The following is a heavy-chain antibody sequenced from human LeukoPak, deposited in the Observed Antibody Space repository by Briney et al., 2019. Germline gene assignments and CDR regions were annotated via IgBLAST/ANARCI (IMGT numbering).Heavy chain of an antibody. CDR3: AKDRAVRGLMGAGDY. Sequence: GGSLRLSCAASGFTFSSYAVSWVRQVTGKGLECVSSISGSGSTYYADSVKGRFTTSRDNSKNTLYLQMNSLRAEDTAVYYCAKDRAVRGLMGAGDYWGQGTLVTVSS. D-gene: IGHD3-10*01. J-gene: IGHJ4*02. V-gene: IGHV3-23*01. CDR1: GFTFSSYA. CDR2: ISGSGST.